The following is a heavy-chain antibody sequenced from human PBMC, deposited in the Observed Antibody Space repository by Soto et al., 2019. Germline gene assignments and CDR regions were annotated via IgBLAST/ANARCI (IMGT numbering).Heavy chain of an antibody. J-gene: IGHJ4*02. CDR2: MYHRGNT. CDR3: ARQTGLVRGVIDS. V-gene: IGHV4-39*01. CDR1: GASISSTSY. Sequence: QLQLQESGPGLVKPSGTLSLTCTVSGASISSTSYWGWIRQPPGKGLEWIGAMYHRGNTYYSPSLKSRVNVSVDTSKNPISLRLTSVTAADTAVYYCARQTGLVRGVIDSWGQGTLVTVSS. D-gene: IGHD3-10*01.